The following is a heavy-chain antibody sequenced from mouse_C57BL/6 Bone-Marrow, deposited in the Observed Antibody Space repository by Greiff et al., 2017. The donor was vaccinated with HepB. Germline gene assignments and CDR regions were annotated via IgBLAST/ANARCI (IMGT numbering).Heavy chain of an antibody. CDR1: GFTFSVYF. Sequence: DVLLVESGGGLVQPGGSLQLSFPASGFTFSVYFMYLVRQTPETSLEWVAYISNSGGSTYYPDTVKGRFTISRDNAKNTLYLQMSRLKSEDTAMYYCARDYGSKGDYWGQGTTLTVSS. D-gene: IGHD1-1*01. V-gene: IGHV5-12*01. CDR3: ARDYGSKGDY. J-gene: IGHJ2*01. CDR2: ISNSGGST.